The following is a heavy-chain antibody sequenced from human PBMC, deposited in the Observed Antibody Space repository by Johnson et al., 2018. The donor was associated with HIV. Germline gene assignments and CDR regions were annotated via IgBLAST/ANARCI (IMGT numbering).Heavy chain of an antibody. CDR2: ISYDGSNA. Sequence: QVQLVESAGGVVQPGRSLRLSCAASGFTFSSYAMHWVRQAPCKGLEWVAVISYDGSNAYYADSVKGRFAISRDNSKNTLYLQRNSLRPENTAVYYCAKALPEYSSTQQAFDIGGQGTVVTVSS. V-gene: IGHV3-30*09. J-gene: IGHJ3*02. D-gene: IGHD6-6*01. CDR1: GFTFSSYA. CDR3: AKALPEYSSTQQAFDI.